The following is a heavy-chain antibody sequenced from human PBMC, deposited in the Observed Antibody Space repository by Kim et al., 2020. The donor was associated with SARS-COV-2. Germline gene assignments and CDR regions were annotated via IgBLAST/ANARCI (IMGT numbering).Heavy chain of an antibody. J-gene: IGHJ4*02. Sequence: GGSLRLSCAASGVTFGNCGMSWVRQAPGKGLEWVANRKKDEREKYYADAVKGRVTGSRDNAKNTLYLQMNSLRVEDTAVYYCARGGYNWDYPHDSWGRGTLVTVSS. V-gene: IGHV3-7*01. CDR3: ARGGYNWDYPHDS. CDR2: RKKDEREK. D-gene: IGHD1-7*01. CDR1: GVTFGNCG.